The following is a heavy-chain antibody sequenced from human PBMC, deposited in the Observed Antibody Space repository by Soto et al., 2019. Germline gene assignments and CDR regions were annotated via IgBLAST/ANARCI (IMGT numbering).Heavy chain of an antibody. V-gene: IGHV1-8*01. CDR2: MNPNSGNT. CDR3: ARERAVAGFDY. J-gene: IGHJ4*02. D-gene: IGHD6-19*01. CDR1: GYTFTIND. Sequence: QVQLVQSGAEVKKPGASVKVSGKAPGYTFTINDINWVQQATGQGLEWMGWMNPNSGNTGYAQKFQGRVTRTRNTSISTAYMELSSLRSEDTAVYYCARERAVAGFDYWGQGTLVTVSS.